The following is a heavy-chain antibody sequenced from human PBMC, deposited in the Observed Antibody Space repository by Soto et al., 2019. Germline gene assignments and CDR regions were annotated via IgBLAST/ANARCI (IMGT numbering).Heavy chain of an antibody. CDR1: GGSFSGYY. Sequence: SETLSLTCAVYGGSFSGYYWSWIRQPPGKGLEWIGEINHSGSTNYNPSLKSRVTISVDTSKNQFSLKLSSVTAADTAVYYCAGGRLWGLGMDAWGQGTTVTVSS. D-gene: IGHD2-21*01. J-gene: IGHJ6*02. CDR3: AGGRLWGLGMDA. V-gene: IGHV4-34*01. CDR2: INHSGST.